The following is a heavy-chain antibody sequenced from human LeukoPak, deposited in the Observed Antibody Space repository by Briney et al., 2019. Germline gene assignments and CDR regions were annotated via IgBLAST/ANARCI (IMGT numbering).Heavy chain of an antibody. CDR3: ARMDDYAFFDY. Sequence: SETLSLTCAVYGGSFSTYYGTWIRQSPGKGLEWIGYIYYSGSTNYNPSLKSRVTISVDTSKNQFSLKLSSVTAADTAVYYCARMDDYAFFDYWGQGTLVTVSS. CDR2: IYYSGST. CDR1: GGSFSTYY. V-gene: IGHV4-59*01. J-gene: IGHJ4*02. D-gene: IGHD3-16*01.